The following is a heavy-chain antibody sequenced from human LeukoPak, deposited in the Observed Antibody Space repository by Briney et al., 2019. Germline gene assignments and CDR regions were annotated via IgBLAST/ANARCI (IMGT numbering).Heavy chain of an antibody. D-gene: IGHD4-11*01. CDR3: ARDRHLRSNLEY. V-gene: IGHV4-39*07. CDR2: IYYSGST. Sequence: PSETLSLTCTVSGGSVSSSSYYWGWIRQPPGKGLEWIGSIYYSGSTYHNPSLKSRVTISVDTSKNQVSLKLSSVTAADTAVYYCARDRHLRSNLEYWGQGTLVTVSS. J-gene: IGHJ4*02. CDR1: GGSVSSSSYY.